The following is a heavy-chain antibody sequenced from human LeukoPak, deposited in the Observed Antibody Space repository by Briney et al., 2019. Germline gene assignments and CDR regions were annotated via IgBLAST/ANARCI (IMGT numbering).Heavy chain of an antibody. CDR3: ARVNIAAAAEVDY. Sequence: SETLSLTCTVSGGSISSSSYYWGWIRQPPGKGLEWIGSIYYSGSTYYNPSLKSRVTISVDTSKNQFSLKLSSVTAADTAVYYCARVNIAAAAEVDYWGQGTLVTVSS. J-gene: IGHJ4*02. CDR1: GGSISSSSYY. D-gene: IGHD6-13*01. CDR2: IYYSGST. V-gene: IGHV4-39*07.